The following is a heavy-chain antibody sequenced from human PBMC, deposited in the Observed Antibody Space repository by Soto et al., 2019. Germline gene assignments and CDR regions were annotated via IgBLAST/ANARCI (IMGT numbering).Heavy chain of an antibody. D-gene: IGHD3-22*01. CDR2: VYYTGST. CDR1: GGSISPHY. Sequence: QVQLQESGPGLVKPSETLSLTCAVSGGSISPHYWSWIRQSPGKGLEWIGYVYYTGSTDYNPSLKSRVSISVDKYKNQFALKLSSVTAADTAVYYSARAIDSFSRGYYWGAYFDYWGQGALVTVSS. J-gene: IGHJ4*02. V-gene: IGHV4-59*11. CDR3: ARAIDSFSRGYYWGAYFDY.